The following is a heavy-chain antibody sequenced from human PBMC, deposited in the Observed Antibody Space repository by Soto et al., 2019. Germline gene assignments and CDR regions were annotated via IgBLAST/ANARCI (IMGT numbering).Heavy chain of an antibody. CDR1: GYTFTAYY. Sequence: QVQLVQSGTAVKTPGASVKVSYKTSGYTFTAYYVHWVRHAPGQGLEWMGRINRNTGVTLYSRRFQDRVTMTTNTSISTAFMDLSRLTSDDTALYYCARDYFGSGSQTDFWGQGTLVTVSS. CDR2: INRNTGVT. CDR3: ARDYFGSGSQTDF. D-gene: IGHD3-10*01. J-gene: IGHJ4*02. V-gene: IGHV1-2*06.